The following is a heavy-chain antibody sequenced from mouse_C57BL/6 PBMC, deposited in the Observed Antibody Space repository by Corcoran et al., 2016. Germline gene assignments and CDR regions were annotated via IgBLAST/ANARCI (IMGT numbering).Heavy chain of an antibody. V-gene: IGHV1-80*01. D-gene: IGHD2-3*01. Sequence: QVQLQQSGAELVEPGASVNISCKASGYAISSYWMNWVKQRPGKGLEWIGQIYPGDGDTNYNGKFKGKATLTADKSSSTAYMQLSSLTSEDSAVYYCAREGIYDGYPVPYDFDYWGQGTTLTVSS. J-gene: IGHJ2*01. CDR1: GYAISSYW. CDR2: IYPGDGDT. CDR3: AREGIYDGYPVPYDFDY.